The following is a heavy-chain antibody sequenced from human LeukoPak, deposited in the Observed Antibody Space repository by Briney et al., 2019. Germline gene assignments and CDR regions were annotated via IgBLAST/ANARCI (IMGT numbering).Heavy chain of an antibody. CDR3: ARSEDDYYFDY. D-gene: IGHD2-15*01. CDR2: IIPIFGTA. CDR1: GGTFISYA. J-gene: IGHJ4*02. Sequence: GSSVTVSCTASGGTFISYAISWVRPAPGQGLAWMGGIIPIFGTANYAQKFQGRVTITTDESTSTAYMELSSLRSEDTAVYYCARSEDDYYFDYWGQGTLVTVSS. V-gene: IGHV1-69*05.